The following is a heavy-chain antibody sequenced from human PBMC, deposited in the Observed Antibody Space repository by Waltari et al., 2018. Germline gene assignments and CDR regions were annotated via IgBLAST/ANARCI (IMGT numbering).Heavy chain of an antibody. J-gene: IGHJ4*02. CDR2: INHSGST. CDR1: GGSFSGYY. CDR3: AKDLSGAAAAHWGPYFDY. D-gene: IGHD6-13*01. V-gene: IGHV4-34*01. Sequence: QVQLQQWGAGLLKPSETLSLTCAVYGGSFSGYYWSWIRQPPGKGLEWIGEINHSGSTNYNPSLKSRVTISVDTSKNQFSLKLSSVTAADTAVYYCAKDLSGAAAAHWGPYFDYWGQGTLVTVSS.